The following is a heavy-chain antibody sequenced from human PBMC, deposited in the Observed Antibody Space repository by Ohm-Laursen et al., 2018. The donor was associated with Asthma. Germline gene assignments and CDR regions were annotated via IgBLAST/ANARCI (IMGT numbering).Heavy chain of an antibody. CDR1: GYTLTELS. V-gene: IGHV1-24*01. Sequence: ASVKVSCKVSGYTLTELSMHWVRQAPGKGLEWMGGFDPEDGETIYAQKFQGRVTMTEDTSTDTAYMELSSLRSEDTAVYYCATGMILEWSHYYGMDVWGQGTTVTVSS. J-gene: IGHJ6*02. CDR2: FDPEDGET. D-gene: IGHD3-3*01. CDR3: ATGMILEWSHYYGMDV.